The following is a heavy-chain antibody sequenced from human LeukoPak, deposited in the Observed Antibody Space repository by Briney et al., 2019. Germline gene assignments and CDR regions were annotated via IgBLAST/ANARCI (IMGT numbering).Heavy chain of an antibody. CDR3: ARQVYYYGSGNPSNWFDP. D-gene: IGHD3-10*01. CDR2: IYYSGST. CDR1: GGSISSSSYY. J-gene: IGHJ5*02. V-gene: IGHV4-61*05. Sequence: PSETLSLTCTVSGGSISSSSYYWSWIRRPPGKGLEWIGYIYYSGSTNYNPSLKSRVTISVDTSKNQFSLKLSSVTAADTAVYYCARQVYYYGSGNPSNWFDPWGQGTLVTVSS.